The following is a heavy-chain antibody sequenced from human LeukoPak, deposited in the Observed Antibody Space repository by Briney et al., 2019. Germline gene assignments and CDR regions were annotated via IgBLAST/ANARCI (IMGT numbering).Heavy chain of an antibody. V-gene: IGHV1-69*06. J-gene: IGHJ4*02. CDR3: ARAHVENYYDSRYYFDY. CDR2: IIPIFGTA. CDR1: GYSFTSYW. Sequence: KISCKGSGYSFTSYWIGWVRQAPGQGLEWMGGIIPIFGTANYAQKFQGRVTITADKSTSTAYMELSSLRSEDTAVYYCARAHVENYYDSRYYFDYWGQGTLVTVSS. D-gene: IGHD3-22*01.